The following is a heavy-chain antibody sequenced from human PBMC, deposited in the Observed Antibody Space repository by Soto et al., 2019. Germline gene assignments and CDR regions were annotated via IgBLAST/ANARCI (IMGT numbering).Heavy chain of an antibody. CDR1: GGSLSSYY. CDR2: VYFSGNT. CDR3: GSVRPSGYVLS. Sequence: SETLSLTCTVSGGSLSSYYWTWIRQSPGKGLEWIGYVYFSGNTNYNPSLKSRVTISIDTSKNQFPLRLASVTAADTAFYYCGSVRPSGYVLSWGQGTLVTVSS. D-gene: IGHD6-25*01. J-gene: IGHJ5*02. V-gene: IGHV4-59*01.